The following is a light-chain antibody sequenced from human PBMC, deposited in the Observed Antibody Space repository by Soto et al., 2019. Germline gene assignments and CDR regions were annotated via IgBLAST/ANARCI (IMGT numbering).Light chain of an antibody. CDR3: QQLNSYPYT. CDR2: GAS. CDR1: QGIRSY. J-gene: IGKJ2*01. V-gene: IGKV1-9*01. Sequence: IQLTQSPSSLSTSVGDRVTITCRASQGIRSYLAWYQQKPGKAPKLLIFGASILQSGVPSRFSGSGSGTDFTLTISSLQPEDVATYYCQQLNSYPYTFGQGTKLEIK.